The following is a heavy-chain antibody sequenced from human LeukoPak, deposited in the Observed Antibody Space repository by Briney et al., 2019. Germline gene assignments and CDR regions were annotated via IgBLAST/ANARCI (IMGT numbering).Heavy chain of an antibody. J-gene: IGHJ4*02. D-gene: IGHD4-17*01. Sequence: SETLSLTCAVYGGSFSGYYWSWIRQPPGKGLEWIGEINHSGSTNYNPSLKSRVTISVDTSNNQFSLKLSSVTAADTAVYYCASRTTYGDYVRNFDYWGQGTLVTVSS. CDR3: ASRTTYGDYVRNFDY. CDR2: INHSGST. V-gene: IGHV4-34*01. CDR1: GGSFSGYY.